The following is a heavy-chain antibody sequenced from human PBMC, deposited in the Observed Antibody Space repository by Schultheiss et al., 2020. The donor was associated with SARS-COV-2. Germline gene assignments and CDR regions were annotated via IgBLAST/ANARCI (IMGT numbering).Heavy chain of an antibody. Sequence: GESLKISCAASGFTFSTYAMHWVRQAPGKGLEGVAVISYDGSKKYYADSVKGRFTISRDNSKNTLYLEMNSLRVEDKAVYYCAREGVDYDDWSRFGMDVWGQGTTVTVSS. J-gene: IGHJ6*02. CDR1: GFTFSTYA. CDR3: AREGVDYDDWSRFGMDV. D-gene: IGHD3-3*01. CDR2: ISYDGSKK. V-gene: IGHV3-30*01.